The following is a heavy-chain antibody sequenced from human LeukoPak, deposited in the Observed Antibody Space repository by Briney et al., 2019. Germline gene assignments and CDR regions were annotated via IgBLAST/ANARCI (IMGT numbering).Heavy chain of an antibody. Sequence: GGSLRLSCAASGFTFSSYGMHWVRQAPGKGLEWVAFIRYDGSNKYYADSVKGRFTISRDNSKNTLYLQMNSLRAEDTAVYYCHLVSLYAFDIWGQGTMVTVSS. D-gene: IGHD3-10*01. CDR1: GFTFSSYG. CDR2: IRYDGSNK. CDR3: HLVSLYAFDI. V-gene: IGHV3-30*02. J-gene: IGHJ3*02.